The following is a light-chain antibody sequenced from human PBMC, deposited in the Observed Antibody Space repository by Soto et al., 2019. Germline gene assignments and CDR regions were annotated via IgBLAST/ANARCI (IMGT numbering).Light chain of an antibody. Sequence: QSVLTQPASVSGSPGQSITISCTGTSSDVGGYNYVSWYRQHPGRAPKLMIYDVSNRPSGVSNRFSGSKSGNTASLTISGLQAEDEADYYRSSYTRSSIYVFGTAHKLPVL. CDR3: SSYTRSSIYV. CDR1: SSDVGGYNY. J-gene: IGLJ1*01. CDR2: DVS. V-gene: IGLV2-14*01.